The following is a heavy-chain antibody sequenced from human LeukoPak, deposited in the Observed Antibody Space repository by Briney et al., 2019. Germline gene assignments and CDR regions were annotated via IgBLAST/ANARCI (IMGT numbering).Heavy chain of an antibody. CDR2: ISGSGGST. CDR3: ANWYYYDSSGYHSSFDY. J-gene: IGHJ4*02. V-gene: IGHV3-23*01. CDR1: GFTLSTYA. Sequence: GGSLRLSCTASGFTLSTYAMSWVRQAPGKGLEWVSAISGSGGSTYYADSVKGRFTISRDNSENTLYLQMNSLRAEDTAVYYCANWYYYDSSGYHSSFDYWGQGTLVTVSS. D-gene: IGHD3-22*01.